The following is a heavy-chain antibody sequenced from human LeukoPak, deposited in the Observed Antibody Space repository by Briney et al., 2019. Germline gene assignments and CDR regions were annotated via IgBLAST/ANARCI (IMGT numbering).Heavy chain of an antibody. Sequence: SETLSLTCAVSGGSLSSTSYYWSWIRQPAGKGLEWIGRIFNNGLTNYNPSLKSRVTISVDTSQNKFSLKLSSVTATDTAVYYCARGGGANWFDPWGQGTLVTFSS. V-gene: IGHV4-61*02. D-gene: IGHD2-15*01. CDR2: IFNNGLT. J-gene: IGHJ5*02. CDR3: ARGGGANWFDP. CDR1: GGSLSSTSYY.